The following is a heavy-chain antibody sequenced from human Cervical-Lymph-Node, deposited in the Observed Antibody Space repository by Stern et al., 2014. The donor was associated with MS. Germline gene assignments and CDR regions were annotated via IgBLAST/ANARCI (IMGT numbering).Heavy chain of an antibody. J-gene: IGHJ4*02. Sequence: EQLVESGGAVVQPGRSLRLSCAASGFTFSSYGMHWVRQAPGKGLACETVISYDGNHKYYAASVKGRFTISRDNSKNTLHLQMNSVTPDDTAIYYCARDYEDTSMLFDHWGQGTLVTVSS. D-gene: IGHD2-8*01. V-gene: IGHV3-30*03. CDR2: ISYDGNHK. CDR3: ARDYEDTSMLFDH. CDR1: GFTFSSYG.